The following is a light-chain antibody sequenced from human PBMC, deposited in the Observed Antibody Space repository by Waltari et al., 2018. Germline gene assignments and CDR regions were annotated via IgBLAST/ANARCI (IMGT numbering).Light chain of an antibody. CDR2: EVT. CDR1: SRDVGGYKY. V-gene: IGLV2-14*01. CDR3: SSYTGRNSWV. J-gene: IGLJ3*02. Sequence: QSALTQPASVSGSPGQSTTISCTGSSRDVGGYKYVSWYQQHPGKAPKVMIYEVTNRPSGVSNRFSGSKSGNTASLTISGLQAEDEADYYCSSYTGRNSWVFGGGTKLTVL.